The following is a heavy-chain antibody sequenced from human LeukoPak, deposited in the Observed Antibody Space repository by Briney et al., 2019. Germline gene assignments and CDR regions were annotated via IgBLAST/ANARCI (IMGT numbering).Heavy chain of an antibody. J-gene: IGHJ4*02. V-gene: IGHV3-30*02. Sequence: GGSLRLSCVASGFTFSTYGLHWLRQAPGKGLEWVTFMPYDGSNEYYAESVKGRFTISRDNSKNTLYLQMNSLRAEDTAVYYCAKDHTSGVVAWGQGTLVTVSS. D-gene: IGHD2-15*01. CDR1: GFTFSTYG. CDR3: AKDHTSGVVA. CDR2: MPYDGSNE.